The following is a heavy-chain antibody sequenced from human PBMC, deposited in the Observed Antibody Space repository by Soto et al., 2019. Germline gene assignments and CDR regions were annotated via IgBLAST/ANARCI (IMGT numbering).Heavy chain of an antibody. CDR1: GFTFSSYW. J-gene: IGHJ4*02. CDR2: IKQDGSEK. Sequence: GGSLRLSCAASGFTFSSYWMSWVRQAPGKGLEWVANIKQDGSEKYYVDSVKGRFTISRDNAKNSLYLQMNSLRAEDTAVYYCARGVTMVRGVIHTPYFDYWGQGTLVTVS. D-gene: IGHD3-10*01. CDR3: ARGVTMVRGVIHTPYFDY. V-gene: IGHV3-7*02.